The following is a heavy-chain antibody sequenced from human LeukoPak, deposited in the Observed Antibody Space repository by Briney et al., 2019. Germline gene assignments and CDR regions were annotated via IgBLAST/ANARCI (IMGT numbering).Heavy chain of an antibody. J-gene: IGHJ6*02. V-gene: IGHV3-64*01. CDR3: ARGSGTHYYHYSMDV. CDR1: GFTFDNYA. D-gene: IGHD3-10*01. CDR2: ISSTGGST. Sequence: GGSLRLSCAASGFTFDNYALHWVRQAPGKGLEYVSGISSTGGSTTFANTVKDRFTISRDNSKNTLYLQMGSLRAEDMAVYYCARGSGTHYYHYSMDVWGQGTTVTVSS.